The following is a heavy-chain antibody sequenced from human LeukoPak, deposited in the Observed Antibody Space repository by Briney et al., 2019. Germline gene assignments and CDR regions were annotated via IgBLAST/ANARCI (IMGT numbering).Heavy chain of an antibody. Sequence: SVKVSCKASGGTFSSYAISWVRQAPGQGLEWMGGIIPIFGTANYAQKFQGRVTITTDESTSTAYMELSSLRSEDTAVYYCARGLLPKRGKIDYWGQGTLVTVSS. CDR2: IIPIFGTA. V-gene: IGHV1-69*05. D-gene: IGHD3-22*01. J-gene: IGHJ4*02. CDR3: ARGLLPKRGKIDY. CDR1: GGTFSSYA.